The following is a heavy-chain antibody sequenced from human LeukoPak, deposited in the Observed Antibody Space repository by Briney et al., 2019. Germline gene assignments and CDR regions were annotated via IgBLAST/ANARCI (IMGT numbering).Heavy chain of an antibody. CDR2: IHYSGKT. CDR3: ARAQDYYDTSSPTYFDF. J-gene: IGHJ4*02. V-gene: IGHV4-39*07. Sequence: SETLSLTCTVSSGSISSGAYYWGWIRQPPGKGLEWIGTIHYSGKTYYNPSLKSRITISIDTSKNQFSLKLNSVSAADTAVYYCARAQDYYDTSSPTYFDFWGQGTLVSVSS. CDR1: SGSISSGAYY. D-gene: IGHD3-22*01.